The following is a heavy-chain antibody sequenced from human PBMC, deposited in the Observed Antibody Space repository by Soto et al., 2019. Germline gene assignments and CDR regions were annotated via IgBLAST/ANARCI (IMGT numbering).Heavy chain of an antibody. J-gene: IGHJ4*02. D-gene: IGHD3-22*01. CDR1: GLTLSDHY. Sequence: EVQLVESGGGLVQPGGSLRLSCAASGLTLSDHYMDWVRQAPGKGLEWVGRTRNKANSYTTEYAASVKGRFTISRDDSKNSLYLQMNSLKSEDTAVYYCTRLWFDSSGPRDYWGQGTLVTVSS. CDR2: TRNKANSYTT. V-gene: IGHV3-72*01. CDR3: TRLWFDSSGPRDY.